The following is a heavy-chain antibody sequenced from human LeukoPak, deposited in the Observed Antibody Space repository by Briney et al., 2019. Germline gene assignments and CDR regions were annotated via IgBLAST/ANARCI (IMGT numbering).Heavy chain of an antibody. J-gene: IGHJ4*02. Sequence: GGSLRLSCAASGFTFSSYGMSWVRQAPGKGLEWVSFIYSGGSTQYSDSVKGRFTISRDISKNTLYLQMNSLRAEDTAVYYCARRAGDYSHPYDYWGQGTLVTVSS. V-gene: IGHV3-53*01. CDR2: IYSGGST. D-gene: IGHD3-22*01. CDR1: GFTFSSYG. CDR3: ARRAGDYSHPYDY.